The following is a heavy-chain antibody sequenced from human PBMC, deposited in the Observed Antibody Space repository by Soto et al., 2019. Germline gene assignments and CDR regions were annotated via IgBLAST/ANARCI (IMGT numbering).Heavy chain of an antibody. D-gene: IGHD3-10*01. V-gene: IGHV3-23*01. Sequence: PGGSLRLSCAASGFDFSTHVVHWVRQAPGKGLEWVSGFRAGGDDGTTYYADSVKGRFTISRDNSKNTLFLQMNSLRAEDTAIYYCAKKVNSGSGSQYFDYFGQGTLVTVSS. CDR2: FRAGGDDGTT. CDR1: GFDFSTHV. CDR3: AKKVNSGSGSQYFDY. J-gene: IGHJ4*02.